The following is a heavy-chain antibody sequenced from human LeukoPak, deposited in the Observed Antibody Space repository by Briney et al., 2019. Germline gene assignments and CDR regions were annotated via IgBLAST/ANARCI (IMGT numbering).Heavy chain of an antibody. Sequence: SETLSLTCTVSGGSISSYHWSWIRQPPGKGLEWIGYIYYSGSTSYNPSLKSRVTISVDTSKNQFSLKLSSVTAADTAVYYCARLISRNDAFDMWGQGTMVTVSS. CDR1: GGSISSYH. V-gene: IGHV4-59*08. CDR2: IYYSGST. J-gene: IGHJ3*02. CDR3: ARLISRNDAFDM. D-gene: IGHD1-14*01.